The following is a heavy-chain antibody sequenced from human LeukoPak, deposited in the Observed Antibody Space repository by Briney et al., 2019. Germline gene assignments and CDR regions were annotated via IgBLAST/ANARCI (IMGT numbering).Heavy chain of an antibody. D-gene: IGHD3-10*01. V-gene: IGHV4-59*08. J-gene: IGHJ5*02. CDR3: ARQYLRGVLDP. Sequence: SEALSLTCTVSGGPFGSYCWTWIRQPPGKGLEWLVYICYTGNSDSNPSLKSRVTISVDTPKSQFSLKLSSVTAADTAVYYCARQYLRGVLDPWGQGTLVSVTS. CDR1: GGPFGSYC. CDR2: ICYTGNS.